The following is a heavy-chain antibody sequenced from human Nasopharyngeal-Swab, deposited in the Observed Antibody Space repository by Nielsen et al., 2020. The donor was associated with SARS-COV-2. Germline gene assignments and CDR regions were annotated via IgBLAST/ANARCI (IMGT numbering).Heavy chain of an antibody. D-gene: IGHD6-13*01. J-gene: IGHJ4*02. CDR1: GFTFDDYA. V-gene: IGHV3-9*01. CDR3: ATCGGSSWYFDY. CDR2: ISWNSGSI. Sequence: GGSLRLSCAASGFTFDDYAMNWVRQAPGKGLEWVSGISWNSGSIGYADSVKGRFTISRDNAKNSLYLQMISLRAEDTAVYYCATCGGSSWYFDYWGQGTLVTVSS.